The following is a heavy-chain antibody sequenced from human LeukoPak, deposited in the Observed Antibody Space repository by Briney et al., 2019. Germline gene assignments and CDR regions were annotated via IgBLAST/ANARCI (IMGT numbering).Heavy chain of an antibody. D-gene: IGHD5-18*01. Sequence: GESLKISCKGSGYNFTTYWIGWVRQMPGKGLEWMGIIYPADSDTRYSPSFQGQVTISADKSIRTAYLQWSSLKASDTAIYYCARGGYSYGRFDYWGQGTLVTVSS. CDR1: GYNFTTYW. J-gene: IGHJ4*02. CDR2: IYPADSDT. V-gene: IGHV5-51*01. CDR3: ARGGYSYGRFDY.